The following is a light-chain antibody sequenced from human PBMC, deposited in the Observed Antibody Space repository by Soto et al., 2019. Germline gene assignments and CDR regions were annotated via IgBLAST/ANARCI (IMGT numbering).Light chain of an antibody. Sequence: DIQVTQSPSAMSASVGDRVTITCRASQGIAYSLAWFQQKPGKVPMRLIYAASSLESGVPSRFSGSGSGTEFTLTISSLQPEVFATYYCLQYKSYPLSFGGGTKVEIK. CDR2: AAS. V-gene: IGKV1-17*03. CDR1: QGIAYS. J-gene: IGKJ4*01. CDR3: LQYKSYPLS.